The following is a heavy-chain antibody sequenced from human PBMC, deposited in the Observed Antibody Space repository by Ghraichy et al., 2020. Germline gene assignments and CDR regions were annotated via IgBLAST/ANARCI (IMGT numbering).Heavy chain of an antibody. V-gene: IGHV4-30-4*01. CDR3: AREQGVITHDGTFDY. CDR2: IYYSGST. D-gene: IGHD3-22*01. Sequence: SETLSLTCTVSGGSISSGDYYWSWIRQPPGKGLEWIGYIYYSGSTYYNPSLKSRVTISVDTSKNQFSLKLSSVTAADTAVYYCAREQGVITHDGTFDYWGQGTLVTVSS. CDR1: GGSISSGDYY. J-gene: IGHJ4*02.